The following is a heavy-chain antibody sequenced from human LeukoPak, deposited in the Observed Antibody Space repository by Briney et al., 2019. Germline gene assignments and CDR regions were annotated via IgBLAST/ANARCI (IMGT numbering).Heavy chain of an antibody. J-gene: IGHJ3*02. D-gene: IGHD4-23*01. Sequence: GGSLRLSCAASGFTFSNYWMDWVRQVPGRGPVWVSRVGTDGSSTAYADYVKGRFTISRDNAKNTLYLQMNSLRVEDTAVYYCTRDKYGGNSNAFDIWGQGTLVTVSS. CDR2: VGTDGSST. V-gene: IGHV3-74*01. CDR1: GFTFSNYW. CDR3: TRDKYGGNSNAFDI.